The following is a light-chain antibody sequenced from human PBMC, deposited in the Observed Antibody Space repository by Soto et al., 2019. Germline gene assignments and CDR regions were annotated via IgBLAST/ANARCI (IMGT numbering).Light chain of an antibody. CDR2: GAS. Sequence: EIVLTQSPGTLSLSPGERTTLSCRASQSISSSYLAWYQQKPGQAPRLLVYGASSRATGIPDRFSGSGSGTDFTLTISRLEPEDFALYYCQQYSSTFWTLGPGPKADIK. CDR1: QSISSSY. V-gene: IGKV3-20*01. CDR3: QQYSSTFWT. J-gene: IGKJ1*01.